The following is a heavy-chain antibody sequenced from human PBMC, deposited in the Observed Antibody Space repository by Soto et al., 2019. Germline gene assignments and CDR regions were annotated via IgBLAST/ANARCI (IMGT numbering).Heavy chain of an antibody. CDR2: IYYSGST. Sequence: SETLSLTCTVSGGSISSYYWSWIRQPPGKGLEWIGYIYYSGSTNYNPSLKSRVTISVDTSKNQFSLKLSSVTAADTAVYYCARLYYDSSGSKFDYWGQGTLVTVS. D-gene: IGHD3-22*01. J-gene: IGHJ4*02. CDR1: GGSISSYY. V-gene: IGHV4-59*01. CDR3: ARLYYDSSGSKFDY.